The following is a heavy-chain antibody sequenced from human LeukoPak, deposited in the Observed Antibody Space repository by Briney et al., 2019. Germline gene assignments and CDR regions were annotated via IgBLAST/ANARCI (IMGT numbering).Heavy chain of an antibody. V-gene: IGHV3-66*01. CDR2: IYSGGSI. Sequence: GGSLRLSCAASGFTVSSNYMSWVRQAPGKGLEWVSVIYSGGSIYYADSVKGRFTISRDNSKNTLYLQMNSLRAEDTAVYYCAKDQGGGYSYGYYFDYWGQGTLVTVSS. J-gene: IGHJ4*02. CDR1: GFTVSSNY. CDR3: AKDQGGGYSYGYYFDY. D-gene: IGHD5-18*01.